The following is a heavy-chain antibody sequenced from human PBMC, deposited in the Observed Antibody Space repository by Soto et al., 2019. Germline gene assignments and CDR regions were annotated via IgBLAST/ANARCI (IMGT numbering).Heavy chain of an antibody. Sequence: PGGSLRLSCAASGFTFSSYAMSWVRQAPGKGPEWVSSISGSGGSTYYADSVKGRFTISRDNSKNTLYLQMNSLRAEDTAVYYCANSKLYNNYIYWFDPWGQGTLVTVSS. CDR3: ANSKLYNNYIYWFDP. D-gene: IGHD4-4*01. V-gene: IGHV3-23*01. CDR1: GFTFSSYA. J-gene: IGHJ5*02. CDR2: ISGSGGST.